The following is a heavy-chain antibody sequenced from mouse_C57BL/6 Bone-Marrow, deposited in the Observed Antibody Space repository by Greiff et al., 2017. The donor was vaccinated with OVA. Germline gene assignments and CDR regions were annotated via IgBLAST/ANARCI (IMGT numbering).Heavy chain of an antibody. CDR1: GYTFTDYY. CDR3: ARSGYGYDKFPY. V-gene: IGHV1-76*01. J-gene: IGHJ3*01. CDR2: IYPGSGNT. Sequence: QVQLQQSGAELVRPGASVKLSCKASGYTFTDYYINWVKQRPGQGLEWIARIYPGSGNTYYNEKFKGKATLTAEKSSSTAYMQLSSLTSEDSAVYFCARSGYGYDKFPYWGQGTLVTVSA. D-gene: IGHD2-2*01.